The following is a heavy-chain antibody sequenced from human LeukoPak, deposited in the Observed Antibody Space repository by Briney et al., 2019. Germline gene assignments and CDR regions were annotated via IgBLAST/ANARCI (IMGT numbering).Heavy chain of an antibody. CDR1: GFTFSSYA. D-gene: IGHD1-26*01. CDR3: ARDWASSGSLIFPVFDY. V-gene: IGHV3-23*01. Sequence: GGSLRLSCAASGFTFSSYAMSWVRQAPGKGLEWVSTISGSGGTTYYADSVKGRFTISRDNSKNTLYLQMNSLRAEDTAVYYCARDWASSGSLIFPVFDYWGQGTLVTVSS. CDR2: ISGSGGTT. J-gene: IGHJ4*02.